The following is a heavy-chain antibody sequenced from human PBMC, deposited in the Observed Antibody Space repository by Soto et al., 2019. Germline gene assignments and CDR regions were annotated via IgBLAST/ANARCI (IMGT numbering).Heavy chain of an antibody. J-gene: IGHJ4*02. CDR1: GFTFSSYS. V-gene: IGHV3-48*02. D-gene: IGHD3-22*01. CDR3: ATGKYYYDSSGYFDY. CDR2: ISSSSSTI. Sequence: GSLRLSCAASGFTFSSYSMNWVRQAPGKGLEWVSYISSSSSTIYYADSVKGRFTISRDNAKNSLYLQMNSLRDEDTAVYYCATGKYYYDSSGYFDYWGQGTLVTVSS.